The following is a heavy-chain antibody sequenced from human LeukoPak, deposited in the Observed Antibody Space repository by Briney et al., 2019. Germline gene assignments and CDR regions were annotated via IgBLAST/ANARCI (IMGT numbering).Heavy chain of an antibody. Sequence: GGFLRLSCVASGSPFSTYWMHWVRQAPGKGLIWVSHINSDGSNTRYVDSVKGRFTISRDNAKNTLYLQMNSLRAEDTGVYYCARKTVPDYWGQGTLVTVSS. D-gene: IGHD1-1*01. V-gene: IGHV3-74*01. CDR1: GSPFSTYW. CDR3: ARKTVPDY. J-gene: IGHJ4*02. CDR2: INSDGSNT.